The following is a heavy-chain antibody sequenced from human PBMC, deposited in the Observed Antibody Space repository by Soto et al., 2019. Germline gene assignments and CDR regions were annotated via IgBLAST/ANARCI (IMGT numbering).Heavy chain of an antibody. D-gene: IGHD3-10*01. CDR2: VSRSADAT. CDR3: AKSYFFSWYDS. CDR1: GFIFSSYD. J-gene: IGHJ5*01. Sequence: EVQLLESGGGLVQPGGSLRLSCAASGFIFSSYDMAWVRQAPGKGLEWVSTVSRSADATQYEDSVKGRVTISRDNSKNTLYLKMNNLGDEHTATYYCAKSYFFSWYDSWGQGTLVTVSS. V-gene: IGHV3-23*01.